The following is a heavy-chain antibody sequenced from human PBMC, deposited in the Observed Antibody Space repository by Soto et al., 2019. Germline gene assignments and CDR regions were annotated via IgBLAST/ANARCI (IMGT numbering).Heavy chain of an antibody. Sequence: SSVKFSCKASGGTCSCYAISCVRKAPGQGLEWMGGIIPLFGTTNLAQKFQDRVTITADESTSTAYMEVSSLRSEDTAIYYCARGPPEYSSTWRYYFDRWGQGTLVTVSS. D-gene: IGHD6-13*01. CDR1: GGTCSCYA. J-gene: IGHJ4*01. CDR3: ARGPPEYSSTWRYYFDR. V-gene: IGHV1-69*13. CDR2: IIPLFGTT.